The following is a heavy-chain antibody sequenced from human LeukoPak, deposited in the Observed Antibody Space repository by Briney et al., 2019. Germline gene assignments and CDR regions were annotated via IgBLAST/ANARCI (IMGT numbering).Heavy chain of an antibody. Sequence: ASVKVSCKASGYTFTSYDINWVRQATGQGLEWMGWMNPNSGNTGYAQKFQGRVTMTRNTSISTAYMELSSLRSEDTAVYYCARSRFGELFEFYWGQGTLVTVSS. D-gene: IGHD3-10*01. CDR2: MNPNSGNT. CDR3: ARSRFGELFEFY. J-gene: IGHJ4*02. CDR1: GYTFTSYD. V-gene: IGHV1-8*01.